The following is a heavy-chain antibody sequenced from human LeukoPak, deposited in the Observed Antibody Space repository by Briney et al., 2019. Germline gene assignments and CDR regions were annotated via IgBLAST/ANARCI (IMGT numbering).Heavy chain of an antibody. D-gene: IGHD3-10*01. J-gene: IGHJ5*02. CDR2: MNPNSGNT. V-gene: IGHV1-8*03. Sequence: ASVKVSCKASGYTFTSYDINWVRQATGQGLEWMGWMNPNSGNTGYAQKFQGRVTITRNTSISTAYMELSSLRSEDTAVYYCARGRRRITMVRGVIYWFDPWGQGTLVTVSS. CDR3: ARGRRRITMVRGVIYWFDP. CDR1: GYTFTSYD.